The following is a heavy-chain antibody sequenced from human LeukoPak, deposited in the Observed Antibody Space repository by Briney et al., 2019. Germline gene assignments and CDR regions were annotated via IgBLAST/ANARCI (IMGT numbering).Heavy chain of an antibody. CDR2: ISGSGDST. J-gene: IGHJ4*02. D-gene: IGHD3-10*01. CDR1: GFTFSSYA. V-gene: IGHV3-23*01. CDR3: AKGRVFDY. Sequence: GGSLRLSCAASGFTFSSYAISGVGEAPGKGLEWVSVISGSGDSTYYADSVKGRFTISRDNSKNTLYLQMNSLRAEDTAVYYCAKGRVFDYWGQGTLVTVS.